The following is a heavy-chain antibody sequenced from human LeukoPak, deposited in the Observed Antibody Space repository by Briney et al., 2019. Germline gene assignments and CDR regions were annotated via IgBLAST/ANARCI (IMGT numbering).Heavy chain of an antibody. D-gene: IGHD5-12*01. CDR2: ISYDGTNK. V-gene: IGHV3-30*18. CDR1: GFTFSSYG. J-gene: IGHJ4*02. CDR3: AKADVLLATSFAY. Sequence: GGSLRLSCAASGFTFSSYGMHGVRQAPGKGLEWVAVISYDGTNKYYADSVEGRFTISRDNSKNTLYLQMNSLRAEDTAVYYCAKADVLLATSFAYWGQGTLVTVSS.